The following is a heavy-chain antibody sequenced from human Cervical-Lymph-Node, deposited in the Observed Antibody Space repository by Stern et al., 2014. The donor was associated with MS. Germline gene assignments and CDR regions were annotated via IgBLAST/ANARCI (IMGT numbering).Heavy chain of an antibody. D-gene: IGHD2-15*01. V-gene: IGHV3-21*01. CDR3: ARDRSVMVAATPDY. Sequence: EMQLVESGGGLVKPGGSLRLSCAASGFTFSSYSMNWVRQAPGKGLEWVSSISSSSSYIYYADSVKGRFTISRDNAKNSLYLQMNSLRAEDTAVYYCARDRSVMVAATPDYWGQGTLVTVSS. J-gene: IGHJ4*02. CDR2: ISSSSSYI. CDR1: GFTFSSYS.